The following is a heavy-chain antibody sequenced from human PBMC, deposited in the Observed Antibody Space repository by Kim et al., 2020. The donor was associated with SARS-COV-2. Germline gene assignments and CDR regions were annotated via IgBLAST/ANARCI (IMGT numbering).Heavy chain of an antibody. CDR3: AKSDYADK. CDR1: GFSLSSRW. D-gene: IGHD4-17*01. J-gene: IGHJ4*02. V-gene: IGHV3-74*03. CDR2: SKYDGSLS. Sequence: GGSLRLSCVASGFSLSSRWMHWVRQAPGKGLVWVSRSKYDGSLSMYADSVKGRFTISRDNAKNTLYLQMNSLRVEDTAIYYCAKSDYADKWGQGTLVTVS.